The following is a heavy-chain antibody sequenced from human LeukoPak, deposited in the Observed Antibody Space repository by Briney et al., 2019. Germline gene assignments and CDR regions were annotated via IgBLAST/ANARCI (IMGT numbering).Heavy chain of an antibody. V-gene: IGHV4-34*01. CDR1: GGSFSGYY. Sequence: PSETLSLTCAVYGGSFSGYYWSWIRQPPGKGLEWIGEINHSGSTNYNPSLKSRVTISVDTSKNQFSLKLSSVTAADTAVYYCARRVVRYSYGSLAFDIWGQGTMVTVSS. CDR2: INHSGST. J-gene: IGHJ3*02. CDR3: ARRVVRYSYGSLAFDI. D-gene: IGHD5-18*01.